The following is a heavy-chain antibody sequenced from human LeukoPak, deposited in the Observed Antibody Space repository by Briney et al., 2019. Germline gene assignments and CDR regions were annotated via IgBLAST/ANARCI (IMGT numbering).Heavy chain of an antibody. V-gene: IGHV1-2*02. CDR2: INPNSGGT. CDR3: AREHCSGGSCYPLGGFDP. J-gene: IGHJ5*02. D-gene: IGHD2-15*01. Sequence: ASVKVSCKASGYTFTGYYMHWVRQAPGHGLEWMGWINPNSGGTNYAQKFQGRVTMTRDTSISTAYMELSRLRSDDTAVYYCAREHCSGGSCYPLGGFDPWGQGTLVTVSS. CDR1: GYTFTGYY.